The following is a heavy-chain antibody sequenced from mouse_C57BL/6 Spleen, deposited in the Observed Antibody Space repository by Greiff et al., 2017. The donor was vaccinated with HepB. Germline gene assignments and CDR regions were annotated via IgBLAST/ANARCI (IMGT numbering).Heavy chain of an antibody. V-gene: IGHV3-6*01. D-gene: IGHD1-1*01. CDR3: ARHYYGSSPYAMDY. CDR2: ISYDGSN. CDR1: GYSITSGYY. J-gene: IGHJ4*01. Sequence: EVQLQESGPGLVKPSQSLSLTCSVTGYSITSGYYWNWIRQFPGNKLEWMGYISYDGSNNYNPSLKNRISITRDTSKNQFFLKLNSVTTEDTATYYCARHYYGSSPYAMDYWGQGTSVTVSS.